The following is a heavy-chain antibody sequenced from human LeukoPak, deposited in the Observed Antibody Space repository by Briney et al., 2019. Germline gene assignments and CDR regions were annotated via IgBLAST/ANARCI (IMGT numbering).Heavy chain of an antibody. V-gene: IGHV3-30*04. J-gene: IGHJ6*02. CDR2: ISYDGSNK. D-gene: IGHD6-13*01. Sequence: QAGGSLRLSCAASGFTFSSYAMHWVRQAPGKGLEWVAVISYDGSNKYYADSVKGRFTISRDNSKNTLYLQMNSLRAEDTAVYYCARDESIGSSSWYLSYYYYYYGMDVWGQGTTVTVSS. CDR1: GFTFSSYA. CDR3: ARDESIGSSSWYLSYYYYYYGMDV.